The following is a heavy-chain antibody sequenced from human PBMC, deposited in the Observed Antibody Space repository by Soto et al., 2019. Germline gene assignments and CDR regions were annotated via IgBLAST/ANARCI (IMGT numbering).Heavy chain of an antibody. CDR1: GGSISSYY. CDR2: IYYSGST. J-gene: IGHJ4*02. Sequence: SETLSLTCTVSGGSISSYYWSWIRQPPGKGLEWIGYIYYSGSTNYNPSLKSRVTISVDTSKNQFSLKLSSVIAADTAVYYCARESFYDSGGFHGFDYWGQGTLVTVSS. D-gene: IGHD3-22*01. V-gene: IGHV4-59*01. CDR3: ARESFYDSGGFHGFDY.